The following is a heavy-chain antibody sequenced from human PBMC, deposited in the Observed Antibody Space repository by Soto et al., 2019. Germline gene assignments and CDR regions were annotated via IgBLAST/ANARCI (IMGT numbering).Heavy chain of an antibody. Sequence: GGSLRLSCAASGFTFSSYAMHWVRQAPGKGLEWVAVISYDGSNKYYADSVKGRFTISRDNSKNTLYLQMNSLRAEDTAVYYCARDPTYSYGHDYFDYWGQGTLVTVSS. CDR1: GFTFSSYA. V-gene: IGHV3-30-3*01. CDR3: ARDPTYSYGHDYFDY. D-gene: IGHD5-18*01. CDR2: ISYDGSNK. J-gene: IGHJ4*02.